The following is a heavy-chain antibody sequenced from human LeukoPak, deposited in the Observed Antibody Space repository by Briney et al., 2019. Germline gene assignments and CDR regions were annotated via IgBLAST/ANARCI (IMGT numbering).Heavy chain of an antibody. CDR1: GYSFTSYW. J-gene: IGHJ6*03. Sequence: GESLKISCKGSGYSFTSYWISWVRQMPGKGLEWMGIIYPGDSDTRYSPSFQGQVTISADKSISTAYLQWSSLKASDTAMYYCARRSGKPYYYMDVWGQGTLVTVSS. CDR3: ARRSGKPYYYMDV. CDR2: IYPGDSDT. D-gene: IGHD4-23*01. V-gene: IGHV5-51*01.